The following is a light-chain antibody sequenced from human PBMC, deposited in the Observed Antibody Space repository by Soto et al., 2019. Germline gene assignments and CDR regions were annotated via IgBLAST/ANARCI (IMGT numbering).Light chain of an antibody. J-gene: IGLJ1*01. CDR3: SSYTISSTYV. CDR1: RSDVGGYNY. Sequence: QSVLAQPASVSGSPGQSITISCTGTRSDVGGYNYVYWHQQHPGKAPKLMIYDVTNRPSGVSDRFSGSKSGNTASLTISGLQAEDEADYYCSSYTISSTYVFGAGTKVTVL. CDR2: DVT. V-gene: IGLV2-14*01.